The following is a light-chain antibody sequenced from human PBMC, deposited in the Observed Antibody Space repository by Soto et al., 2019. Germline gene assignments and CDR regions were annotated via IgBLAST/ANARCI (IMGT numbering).Light chain of an antibody. CDR1: KLGDKY. V-gene: IGLV3-1*01. CDR3: QAWDSSEGVV. Sequence: SYELTQPPSVSVSPGQTASITCSGDKLGDKYACWYQQKPGQSPVLVIYQDSKRPSGIPERFSGSNSGNTATLTISGTQAMDEADYYCQAWDSSEGVVFGGGTKVTVL. J-gene: IGLJ2*01. CDR2: QDS.